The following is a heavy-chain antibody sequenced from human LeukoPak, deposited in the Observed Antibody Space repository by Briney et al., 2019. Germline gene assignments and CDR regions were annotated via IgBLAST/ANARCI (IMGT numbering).Heavy chain of an antibody. CDR2: INHSGST. Sequence: SETLSLTCAVYGGSFRGYYWSWIREPPGKGLEWSGEINHSGSTNYNPSLKSRVTISVDTSKNQFSLKLCSVTAADTAVYYCARGRTIPAATWFSDWGRGTLVTVSS. CDR3: ARGRTIPAATWFSD. CDR1: GGSFRGYY. D-gene: IGHD2-2*01. V-gene: IGHV4-34*01. J-gene: IGHJ4*02.